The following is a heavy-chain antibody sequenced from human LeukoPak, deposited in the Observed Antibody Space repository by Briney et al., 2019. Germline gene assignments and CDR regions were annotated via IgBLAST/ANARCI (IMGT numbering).Heavy chain of an antibody. CDR2: ISSSSSTI. CDR3: AREFHYYDSSGYHDY. D-gene: IGHD3-22*01. J-gene: IGHJ4*02. CDR1: GISLSNYG. V-gene: IGHV3-48*04. Sequence: GGSLRLSCAVSGISLSNYGMNWVRQAPGKGLEWVSYISSSSSTIYYADSVKGRFTISRDNAKNSLYLQMNSLRAEDTAVYYCAREFHYYDSSGYHDYWGQGTLVTVSS.